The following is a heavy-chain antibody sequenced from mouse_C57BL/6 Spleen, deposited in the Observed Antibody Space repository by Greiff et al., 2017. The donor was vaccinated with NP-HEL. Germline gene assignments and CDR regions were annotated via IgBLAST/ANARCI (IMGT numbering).Heavy chain of an antibody. J-gene: IGHJ2*01. V-gene: IGHV1-80*01. CDR2: IYPGDGDT. D-gene: IGHD1-1*02. CDR3: AREGSYDY. CDR1: GYAFSSYW. Sequence: LVESGAELVKPGASVKISCKASGYAFSSYWMNWVKLRPGKGLEWIGQIYPGDGDTNYNGKFKGKATLTADKSSSTAYMQLSSLTSEDSAVYFCAREGSYDYWGQGTTLTVSS.